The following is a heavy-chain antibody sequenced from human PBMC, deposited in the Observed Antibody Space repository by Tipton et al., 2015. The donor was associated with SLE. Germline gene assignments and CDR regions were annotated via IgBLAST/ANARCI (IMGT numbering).Heavy chain of an antibody. CDR2: ISGSGGST. Sequence: SLRLSCAASGFTFSSYAVSWVRQAPGKGLEWVSAISGSGGSTYYADSVKGRFTISRDNSKNTLYLQMNSLRAEDTAVYYCAKLALVGYCSSTSCYADAFDIWGQGTMVTVSS. J-gene: IGHJ3*02. D-gene: IGHD2-2*01. CDR1: GFTFSSYA. CDR3: AKLALVGYCSSTSCYADAFDI. V-gene: IGHV3-23*01.